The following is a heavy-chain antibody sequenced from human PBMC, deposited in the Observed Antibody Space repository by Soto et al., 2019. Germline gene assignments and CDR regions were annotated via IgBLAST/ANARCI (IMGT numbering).Heavy chain of an antibody. CDR2: IYYSGST. V-gene: IGHV4-59*01. D-gene: IGHD3-10*01. J-gene: IGHJ4*02. CDR3: ERYMVRGVIREFDY. Sequence: SDTLSLTCTVSGGSISSYYWSWIRQPPGKGLEWIGYIYYSGSTNYNPSLKSRVTISVDTSKNQFSLKLSSVTAADTAVYYCERYMVRGVIREFDYWGQGTLVTVSS. CDR1: GGSISSYY.